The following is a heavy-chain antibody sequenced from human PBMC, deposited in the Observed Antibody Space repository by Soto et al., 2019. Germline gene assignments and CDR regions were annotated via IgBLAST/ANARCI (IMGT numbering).Heavy chain of an antibody. J-gene: IGHJ4*02. CDR3: ARDRNGLGGIDY. Sequence: QLQLQESGSGLVKPSQTLSLTCAVSGGSITSGGFSWSWIRQPPGKGLEWIGYIFQSGRPSYTPSLKSRVTISVERSKNQFFLRLSSVTAADTAVYFCARDRNGLGGIDYWGQGTLVTVSS. V-gene: IGHV4-30-2*01. CDR1: GGSITSGGFS. CDR2: IFQSGRP. D-gene: IGHD1-1*01.